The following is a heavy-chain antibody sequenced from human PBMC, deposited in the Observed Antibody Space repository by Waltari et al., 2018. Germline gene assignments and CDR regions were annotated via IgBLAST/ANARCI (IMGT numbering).Heavy chain of an antibody. D-gene: IGHD3-16*02. CDR3: ARDTFGGVIAPFDY. CDR1: GGSISSSSYY. V-gene: IGHV4-39*07. J-gene: IGHJ4*02. Sequence: QLQLQESGPGLVKPSETLSLTCTVSGGSISSSSYYWGWIRQPPGKGLEWIGSIYYSGSTYSNPSLKSRVTISVDTSKNQFSLKLSSVTAADTAVYYCARDTFGGVIAPFDYWGQGTLVTVSS. CDR2: IYYSGST.